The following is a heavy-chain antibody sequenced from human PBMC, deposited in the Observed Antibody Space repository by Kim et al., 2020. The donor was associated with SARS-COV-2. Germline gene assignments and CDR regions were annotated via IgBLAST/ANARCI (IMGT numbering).Heavy chain of an antibody. CDR3: ARDGHLSSGSYSSGMDV. CDR1: GFTFSSYS. V-gene: IGHV3-21*01. Sequence: GGSLRLSCAASGFTFSSYSMNWVRQAPGKGLEWVSSISSSSSYIYYADSVKGRFTISRDNAKNSLYLQMNSLRAEDTAVYYCARDGHLSSGSYSSGMDVWGQGTTVTVSS. J-gene: IGHJ6*02. D-gene: IGHD3-10*01. CDR2: ISSSSSYI.